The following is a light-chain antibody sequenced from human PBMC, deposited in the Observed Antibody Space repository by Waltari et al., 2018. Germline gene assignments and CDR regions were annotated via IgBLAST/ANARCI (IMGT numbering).Light chain of an antibody. Sequence: QSALTQPASVSGSPGQSITISCTGTSSDVGGYNYVSWYLQHPGKAPKLMIYEVSTRPSGVSNRFSGSKSGNTASLTISGLQAEDEADYYCSSYTSSSTLVVFGGGTKLTVL. V-gene: IGLV2-14*01. CDR1: SSDVGGYNY. CDR3: SSYTSSSTLVV. CDR2: EVS. J-gene: IGLJ2*01.